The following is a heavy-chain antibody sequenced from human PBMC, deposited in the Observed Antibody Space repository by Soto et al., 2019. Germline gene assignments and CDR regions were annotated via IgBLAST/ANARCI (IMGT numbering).Heavy chain of an antibody. CDR2: INPKSGGT. CDR1: GYSFTDYH. J-gene: IGHJ6*02. CDR3: ARGDSTDCSNGVCSFFYNHDMDV. V-gene: IGHV1-2*04. Sequence: GASVKVSCKASGYSFTDYHIHWVRQAPGQGLEWLGRINPKSGGTSTAQKFQGWVTMTTDTSISTASMELTRLTSDDTAIYYCARGDSTDCSNGVCSFFYNHDMDVWGQGTTVTVSS. D-gene: IGHD2-8*01.